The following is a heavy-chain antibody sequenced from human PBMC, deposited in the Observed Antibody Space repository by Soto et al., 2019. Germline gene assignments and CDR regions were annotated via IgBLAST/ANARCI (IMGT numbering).Heavy chain of an antibody. CDR3: ARWWSGSRQGFDP. D-gene: IGHD3-3*01. V-gene: IGHV4-31*03. CDR1: GGSISSGDYY. Sequence: QVQLQESGPGLVKPSQTLSLTCTVSGGSISSGDYYWSWIRQHPGKGLEGIGYIYYSGSTYYNPSRKSRVTISVDTSKNQFSLKLSSGTAADTAVYYCARWWSGSRQGFDPWGQGTLVTVSS. J-gene: IGHJ5*02. CDR2: IYYSGST.